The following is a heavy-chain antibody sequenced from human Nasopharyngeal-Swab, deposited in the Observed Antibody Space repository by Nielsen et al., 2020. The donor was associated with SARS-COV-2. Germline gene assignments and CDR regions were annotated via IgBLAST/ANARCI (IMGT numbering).Heavy chain of an antibody. Sequence: GESLKLSCSASGFTFNNAWMNLVRQAPGKGLEWVGRIKSETDGWTTDYAAPVKGRFTVSRDDSKNTLYLQMDSLKTEDTAVYYCTTRAIASTAIWRNAFDIWGQGTMVTVSS. CDR3: TTRAIASTAIWRNAFDI. CDR1: GFTFNNAW. CDR2: IKSETDGWTT. V-gene: IGHV3-15*07. J-gene: IGHJ3*02. D-gene: IGHD2-21*02.